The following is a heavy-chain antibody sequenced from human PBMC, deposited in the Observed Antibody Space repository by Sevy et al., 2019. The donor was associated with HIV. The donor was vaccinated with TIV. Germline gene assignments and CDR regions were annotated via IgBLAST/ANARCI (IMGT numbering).Heavy chain of an antibody. Sequence: ASVKVSCKASGGTFSSYAISWVRQAPGQGLEWMGGIIPIFGTANYAQKFQGRVTITADESTSTAYMELSSLRSEDTAVYYCARGGPVVVPAAPHYYYGMDFWGQGTTVTVSS. CDR3: ARGGPVVVPAAPHYYYGMDF. V-gene: IGHV1-69*13. J-gene: IGHJ6*02. CDR2: IIPIFGTA. CDR1: GGTFSSYA. D-gene: IGHD2-2*01.